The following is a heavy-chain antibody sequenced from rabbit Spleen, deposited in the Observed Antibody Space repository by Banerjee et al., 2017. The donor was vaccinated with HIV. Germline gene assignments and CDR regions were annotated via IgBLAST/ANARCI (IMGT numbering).Heavy chain of an antibody. CDR1: GFSFSNNYD. CDR2: IEPIFGNT. J-gene: IGHJ4*01. CDR3: ARDLVAVIGWNFNL. V-gene: IGHV1S43*01. D-gene: IGHD5-1*01. Sequence: QEQLVESGGGLVQPGASLTLTCTASGFSFSNNYDMCWVRQAPGKGLEWIGYIEPIFGNTYYANWVNGRFTISSHNAQNTLYLQLSSLTAADTATYFCARDLVAVIGWNFNLWGQGTLVTVS.